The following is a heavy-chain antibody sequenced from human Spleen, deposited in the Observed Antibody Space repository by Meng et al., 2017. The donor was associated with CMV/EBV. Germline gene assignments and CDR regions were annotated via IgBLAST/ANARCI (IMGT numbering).Heavy chain of an antibody. CDR2: IRYDGNDK. Sequence: GESLKISCAASGFTLSSYSMNWVRQAPGKGLEWVAFIRYDGNDKYYVDSVKGRFTISRDNSKNTLYLQMNSLRIEDTAVYYCAKQRQWLAGDYWGQGTLVTVSS. CDR3: AKQRQWLAGDY. CDR1: GFTLSSYS. V-gene: IGHV3-30*02. J-gene: IGHJ4*02. D-gene: IGHD6-19*01.